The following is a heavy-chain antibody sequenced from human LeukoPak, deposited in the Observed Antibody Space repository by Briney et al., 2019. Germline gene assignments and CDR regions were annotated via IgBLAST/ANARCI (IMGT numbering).Heavy chain of an antibody. CDR1: GYTFTSYA. CDR3: ARDRGGGWFDP. D-gene: IGHD2-15*01. J-gene: IGHJ5*02. CDR2: INAGNGNT. V-gene: IGHV1-3*01. Sequence: ASVKVSCKASGYTFTSYAMHWVRQAPGQRLEWMGWINAGNGNTKCSQKFQGRVTITRDTSASTAYMELSSLRSEDTAVYYCARDRGGGWFDPWGQGTLVTVPS.